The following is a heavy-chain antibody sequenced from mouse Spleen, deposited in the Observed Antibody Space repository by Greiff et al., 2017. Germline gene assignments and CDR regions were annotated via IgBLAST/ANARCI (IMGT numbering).Heavy chain of an antibody. D-gene: IGHD1-1*01. CDR1: GYTFTSYW. CDR2: IDPNSGGT. CDR3: ARGITTIGYFDV. V-gene: IGHV1-72*01. J-gene: IGHJ1*01. Sequence: QVQLKQPGAELVKPGASVKLSCKASGYTFTSYWMHWVKQRPGRGLEWIGRIDPNSGGTKYNEKFKSKATLTVDKPSSTAYMQLSSLTSEGSAVYYCARGITTIGYFDVWGAGTTVTVSS.